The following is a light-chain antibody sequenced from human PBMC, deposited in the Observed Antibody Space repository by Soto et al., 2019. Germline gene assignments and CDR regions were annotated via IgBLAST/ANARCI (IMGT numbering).Light chain of an antibody. Sequence: DIVMTQSPDSLAVSLGERATINCKSSQSVLYSSNNKNYLAWYQQKPGQSPKLLIYWASTRESGVPDRFSGSGSWTDFTLTFSSLQAGDVAVYYGQQYYNTPYTFGQGTKLEIK. J-gene: IGKJ2*01. CDR3: QQYYNTPYT. CDR1: QSVLYSSNNKNY. CDR2: WAS. V-gene: IGKV4-1*01.